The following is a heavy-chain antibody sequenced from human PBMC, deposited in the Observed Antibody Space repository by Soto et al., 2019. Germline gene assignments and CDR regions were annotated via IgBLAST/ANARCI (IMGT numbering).Heavy chain of an antibody. CDR3: ASFAGYYYYGMDV. CDR2: ISSSSSYT. CDR1: GFTFSDYY. J-gene: IGHJ6*02. Sequence: QVQLVESGGGLVKPGGSLRLSCAASGFTFSDYYMSWIRQAPGKGLEWVSYISSSSSYTNYADSVKGRFTISRDNAKNSLYLQMNSLGAEDTAVYYCASFAGYYYYGMDVWGQGTTVTVSS. V-gene: IGHV3-11*05.